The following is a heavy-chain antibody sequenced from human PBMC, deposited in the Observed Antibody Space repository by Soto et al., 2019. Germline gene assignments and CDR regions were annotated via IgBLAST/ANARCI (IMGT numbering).Heavy chain of an antibody. CDR3: AHRPKIVGAEYFQH. V-gene: IGHV2-5*02. CDR1: GFSLSTSGVG. Sequence: QITLKESGPTLVKPTQTLTLTCTFSGFSLSTSGVGVGWIRQPPGKALEWLALIYWDDDKRYSPSLKSRLTITKDTSKNPVVLTMTNMDPVDTATYYCAHRPKIVGAEYFQHWGQGTLVTVSS. D-gene: IGHD1-26*01. J-gene: IGHJ1*01. CDR2: IYWDDDK.